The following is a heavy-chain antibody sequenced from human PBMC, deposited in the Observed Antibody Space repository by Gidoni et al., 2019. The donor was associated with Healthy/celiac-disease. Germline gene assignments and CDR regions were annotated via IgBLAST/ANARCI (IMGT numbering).Heavy chain of an antibody. J-gene: IGHJ4*02. CDR3: ARSIAATVPYFDY. V-gene: IGHV3-23*01. D-gene: IGHD6-6*01. CDR2: ISGSGGST. Sequence: EVQLLESGGGLVQPGGSLRLSCAASGFTFSSYAIGWVRQAPGKGLEWVSAISGSGGSTYYADSVKGRFTISRDNSKNTLYLQMNSLRAEDTAVYYCARSIAATVPYFDYWGQGTLVTVSS. CDR1: GFTFSSYA.